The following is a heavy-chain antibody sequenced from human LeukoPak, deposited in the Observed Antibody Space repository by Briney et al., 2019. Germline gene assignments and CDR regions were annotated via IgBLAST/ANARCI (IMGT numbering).Heavy chain of an antibody. Sequence: ASVKVSCKASGYTFTGYYMHWVRQAPGQGLEWMGWINPNSGGTNYAQKLQGWVTMTRDTSISTAYMELSRLRSDDTAVYYCARSQLAEGDFDYWGQGTLVTVSS. CDR1: GYTFTGYY. V-gene: IGHV1-2*04. D-gene: IGHD3-16*01. CDR2: INPNSGGT. CDR3: ARSQLAEGDFDY. J-gene: IGHJ4*02.